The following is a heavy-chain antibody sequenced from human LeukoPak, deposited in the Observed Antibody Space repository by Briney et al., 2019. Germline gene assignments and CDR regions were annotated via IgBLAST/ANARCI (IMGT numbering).Heavy chain of an antibody. D-gene: IGHD2-8*01. Sequence: SETLSLTCAVYGGSFSGYYWSWIRQPPGKGLEWIGEIDHSGGTNYKSSLKSRVTISGDTSKNQFSLKLSSVTAADTAVYYCARGCTNGICYLDYWGQGTLVTVSS. V-gene: IGHV4-34*01. J-gene: IGHJ4*02. CDR1: GGSFSGYY. CDR3: ARGCTNGICYLDY. CDR2: IDHSGGT.